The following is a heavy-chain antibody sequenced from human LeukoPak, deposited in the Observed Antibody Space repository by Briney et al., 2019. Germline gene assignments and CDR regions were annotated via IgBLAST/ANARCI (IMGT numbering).Heavy chain of an antibody. CDR2: IFPGDSDT. J-gene: IGHJ4*02. Sequence: GESLKISCKGSGYSFSSYWIAWVRQMPGKGLEWMGIIFPGDSDTRYSPSFQGQVTISADKSISTAYLQCSSLKASDTAMYYCARQGRSDWYFDYWGQGTLVTVSS. CDR3: ARQGRSDWYFDY. V-gene: IGHV5-51*01. D-gene: IGHD6-19*01. CDR1: GYSFSSYW.